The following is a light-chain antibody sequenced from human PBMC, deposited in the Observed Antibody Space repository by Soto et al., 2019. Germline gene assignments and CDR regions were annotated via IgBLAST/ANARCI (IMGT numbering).Light chain of an antibody. CDR1: QSVSSSY. CDR2: GAS. V-gene: IGKV3D-15*01. Sequence: EMVMTQSPATLSVSPGQRATLSCRASQSVSSSYLAWYQQKPGQAPRLLIYGASSRATGIPDRFSGSGSGTEFTLTISSLQSVDFAVYSCQQYNNWPWTFGQGTKVDIK. CDR3: QQYNNWPWT. J-gene: IGKJ1*01.